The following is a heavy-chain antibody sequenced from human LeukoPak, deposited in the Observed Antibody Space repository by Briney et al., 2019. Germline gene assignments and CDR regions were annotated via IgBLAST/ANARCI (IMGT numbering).Heavy chain of an antibody. V-gene: IGHV4-31*03. D-gene: IGHD1-26*01. Sequence: SQTLSLTCTVSGGSISSGGYYWSWIRQHPGKGLEWIGYIYYSGSTYYNPSLKSRVTISVDTSKNQFSLKLSSVTAADTAVYYCARLVGATPHYYFDYWGQGTLVTVSS. CDR1: GGSISSGGYY. CDR3: ARLVGATPHYYFDY. J-gene: IGHJ4*02. CDR2: IYYSGST.